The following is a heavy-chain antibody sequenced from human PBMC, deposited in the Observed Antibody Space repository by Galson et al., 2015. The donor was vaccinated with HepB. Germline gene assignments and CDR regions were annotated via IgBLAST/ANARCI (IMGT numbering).Heavy chain of an antibody. CDR3: AKAGISQDGMDV. Sequence: SLRLSCAASGFTFSSYGMHWVRQAPGKGLEWVAVISYDGSNKYYADSVKGRFTISRDNSKNTLYLQMNSLRAEDTAVYYCAKAGISQDGMDVWGQGTTVTVSS. D-gene: IGHD2-15*01. V-gene: IGHV3-30*18. CDR1: GFTFSSYG. J-gene: IGHJ6*02. CDR2: ISYDGSNK.